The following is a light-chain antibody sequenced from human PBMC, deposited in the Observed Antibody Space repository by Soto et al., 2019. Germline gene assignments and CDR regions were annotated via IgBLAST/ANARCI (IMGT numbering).Light chain of an antibody. J-gene: IGKJ5*01. CDR1: QGISSY. CDR2: AAS. Sequence: DIQLTQSPSFLSASVGDRVTITCRASQGISSYLAWYQQKPGKAPKLLIYAASTLQSGVPSRFSGSGSGTECTLTISSLQPEDFATYSCQQLNSYPITFGQGTRLLIK. CDR3: QQLNSYPIT. V-gene: IGKV1-9*01.